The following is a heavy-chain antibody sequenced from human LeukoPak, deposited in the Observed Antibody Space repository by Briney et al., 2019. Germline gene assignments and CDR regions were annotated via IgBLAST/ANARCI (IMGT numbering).Heavy chain of an antibody. CDR3: ARSMVRGVIIGVDY. CDR1: GGSISSYY. J-gene: IGHJ4*02. Sequence: PSETLSLTCTVSGGSISSYYWSWIRQPPGKGLEWIGYIYYSGSTNYNPSLKSRVTISVDTSKNQFSLKLSSVTAADTAVYYCARSMVRGVIIGVDYWGQGTPVTVSS. CDR2: IYYSGST. D-gene: IGHD3-10*01. V-gene: IGHV4-59*01.